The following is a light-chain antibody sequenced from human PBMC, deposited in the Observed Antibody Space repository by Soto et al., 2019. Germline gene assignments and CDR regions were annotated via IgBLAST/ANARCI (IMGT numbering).Light chain of an antibody. Sequence: QSALTQPRSVSGSPGQSVTISCTGTTSDIGAYNFVSWYQQLPGKAPKLIIYDVTARPSGVPDRFSGSKSGTTASLTISGLQDEDEADYYCCSYAGSHTFFGGGTKLTVL. CDR3: CSYAGSHTF. CDR1: TSDIGAYNF. V-gene: IGLV2-11*01. CDR2: DVT. J-gene: IGLJ2*01.